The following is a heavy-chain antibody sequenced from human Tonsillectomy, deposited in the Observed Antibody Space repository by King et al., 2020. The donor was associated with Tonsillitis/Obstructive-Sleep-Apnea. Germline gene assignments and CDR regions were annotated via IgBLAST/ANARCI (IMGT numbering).Heavy chain of an antibody. J-gene: IGHJ6*03. CDR2: IFYTGST. V-gene: IGHV4-59*08. Sequence: QLQESGPGLVKPSETLSLTCTVSGGSIISYYWSWIRQPPGKGLEWIGYIFYTGSTNYNPSLKGRVTISVDTSKNQVSLKLSSVTAADTAVYYCARLKGSAGWGFYYYYNMDVWGKGTPPTVPS. D-gene: IGHD6-25*01. CDR1: GGSIISYY. CDR3: ARLKGSAGWGFYYYYNMDV.